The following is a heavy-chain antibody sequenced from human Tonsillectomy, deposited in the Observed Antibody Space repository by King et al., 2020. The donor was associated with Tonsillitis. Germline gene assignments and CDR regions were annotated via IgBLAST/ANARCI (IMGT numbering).Heavy chain of an antibody. Sequence: VQLVESGGGLVQPGGSLRLSCAASGFTFSSYWMTWVRQAPGKGLEWVANIKNDGSETYYVNSVKGRFTISRDNAKNSLYLQMSSLRGEDTAVYYCARAPPKVGGQYYSDYWGQGTLVTVSS. D-gene: IGHD3-16*01. CDR2: IKNDGSET. CDR1: GFTFSSYW. J-gene: IGHJ4*02. CDR3: ARAPPKVGGQYYSDY. V-gene: IGHV3-7*03.